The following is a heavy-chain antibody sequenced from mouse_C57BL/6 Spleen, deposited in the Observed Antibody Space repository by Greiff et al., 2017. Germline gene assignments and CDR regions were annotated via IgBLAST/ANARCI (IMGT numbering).Heavy chain of an antibody. Sequence: QVQLQQPGAELGRPGASVKLSCKASGYTFTDYYINWVKQRPGQGLEWIARIYPGSGSPSYNEKFKGKAPLTAEKSSSTAYMQLSSLTSEDSAVSFCARGEISTPCAYWGPGTLVTVSA. D-gene: IGHD5-1*01. V-gene: IGHV1-76*01. J-gene: IGHJ3*01. CDR1: GYTFTDYY. CDR2: IYPGSGSP. CDR3: ARGEISTPCAY.